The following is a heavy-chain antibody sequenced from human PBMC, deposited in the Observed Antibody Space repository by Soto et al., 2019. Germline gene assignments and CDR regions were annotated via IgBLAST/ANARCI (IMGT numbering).Heavy chain of an antibody. CDR3: ARRYSGYDFDY. J-gene: IGHJ4*02. CDR1: DGSFSGYY. D-gene: IGHD5-12*01. V-gene: IGHV4-34*01. Sequence: QVQLQQWGAGLLKPSETLSLTCAVYDGSFSGYYWSWIRQPAGKGLEWIGEINHSGSTNYNPSLKSRVTISLDTFKNQFSLKLSSVTAADTAVYYCARRYSGYDFDYWGQGTLVTVSS. CDR2: INHSGST.